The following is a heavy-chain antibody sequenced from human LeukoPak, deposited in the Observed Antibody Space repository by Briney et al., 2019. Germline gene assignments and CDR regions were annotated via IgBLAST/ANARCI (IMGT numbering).Heavy chain of an antibody. CDR2: ISGSGGST. D-gene: IGHD3-22*01. CDR1: GFTFSSFA. Sequence: GVSLRLSCAASGFTFSSFALSWVRQAPGKGLEWVSSISGSGGSTSYADSVKGRFTISRDISTNTLYLQMNSLRAEDTAVYYCAKKPGAYYYDSSGYPFDYWGQGTLVTVSS. J-gene: IGHJ4*02. CDR3: AKKPGAYYYDSSGYPFDY. V-gene: IGHV3-23*01.